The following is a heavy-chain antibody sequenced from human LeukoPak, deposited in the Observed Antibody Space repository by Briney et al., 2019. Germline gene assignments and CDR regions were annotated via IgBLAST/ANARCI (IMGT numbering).Heavy chain of an antibody. V-gene: IGHV1-69*13. CDR3: ASPPSGDGGSFEY. J-gene: IGHJ4*02. CDR1: GGTFSTYA. CDR2: IVPMFNTT. Sequence: GASVKASCKASGGTFSTYAISWVRQAPGQGLEWMGGIVPMFNTTNYAQKFQGRVTITADESTSTAYMELSSLRSDDTAVYYCASPPSGDGGSFEYWGQGTLVTVSS. D-gene: IGHD3-10*01.